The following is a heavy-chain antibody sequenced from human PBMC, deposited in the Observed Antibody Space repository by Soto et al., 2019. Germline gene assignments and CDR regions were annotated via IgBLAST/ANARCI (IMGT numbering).Heavy chain of an antibody. J-gene: IGHJ4*02. CDR3: ASNSYGYTFYAY. CDR2: IYYSGST. CDR1: GGSISSGDYY. V-gene: IGHV4-30-4*01. Sequence: QVQLQESGPGLVKPSQTLSLTCTVSGGSISSGDYYWSWVRQPPGKGLEWIGYIYYSGSTYYNPSLKSRVTISVDTSKNQFSLKLSAVTVADTAVYYCASNSYGYTFYAYWGQGTLVTASS. D-gene: IGHD5-18*01.